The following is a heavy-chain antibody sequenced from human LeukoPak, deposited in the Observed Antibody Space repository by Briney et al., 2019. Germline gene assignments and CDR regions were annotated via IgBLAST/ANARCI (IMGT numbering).Heavy chain of an antibody. CDR1: GFSLTNYW. CDR2: IYPGDFDT. Sequence: GESLKISCKGSGFSLTNYWIGWVRQVPGKGLDWMGIIYPGDFDTRYSPSFQGQVTISADKSINTAHLQWSSLNASDTAMYYCARQYCGGDCYPEPDAFDIWGQGTLVTVSS. V-gene: IGHV5-51*01. D-gene: IGHD2-21*02. CDR3: ARQYCGGDCYPEPDAFDI. J-gene: IGHJ3*02.